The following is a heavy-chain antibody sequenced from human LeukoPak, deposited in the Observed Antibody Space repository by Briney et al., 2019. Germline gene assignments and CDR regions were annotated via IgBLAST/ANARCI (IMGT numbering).Heavy chain of an antibody. Sequence: GGSLRLSCAASGFTFSSYGMSWIRQAPGKGLEWVSYISSSGSTIYYADSVKGRFTISRDNAKNSLYLQMNSLRAEDTAVYYCARVSPLYGSGSYPPFYFDYWGQGTLVTVSS. V-gene: IGHV3-11*01. D-gene: IGHD3-10*01. CDR3: ARVSPLYGSGSYPPFYFDY. CDR1: GFTFSSYG. J-gene: IGHJ4*02. CDR2: ISSSGSTI.